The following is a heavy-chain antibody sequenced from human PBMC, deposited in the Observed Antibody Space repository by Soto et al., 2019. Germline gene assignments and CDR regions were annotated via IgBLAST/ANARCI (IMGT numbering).Heavy chain of an antibody. J-gene: IGHJ6*02. CDR2: ISGRGGSI. CDR3: VKGYWKGDV. V-gene: IGHV3-23*01. Sequence: EVQLLESGGGLVQPGGSLRLSCAASGFTFSTYAMNWVRQAPGNGLEWVSAISGRGGSIHYADSVEGRFTISRDNSKNPLYLQMNSLRDEDTAVYHCVKGYWKGDVWGQGTTVTVSS. D-gene: IGHD1-1*01. CDR1: GFTFSTYA.